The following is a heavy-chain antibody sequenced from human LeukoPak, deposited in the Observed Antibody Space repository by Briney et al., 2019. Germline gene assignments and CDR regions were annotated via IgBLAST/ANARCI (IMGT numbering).Heavy chain of an antibody. V-gene: IGHV3-7*01. J-gene: IGHJ4*02. Sequence: GGSLRLSCAASGFTFSDVWVSWVRQAPGKGLEWVANINQDGRGIYYVDSVKGRFSISRDNTNNLLYLQMNSLRAEDTAMYFCARDSYRSLDYWGQGTLVTVSS. CDR1: GFTFSDVW. CDR3: ARDSYRSLDY. CDR2: INQDGRGI. D-gene: IGHD4-11*01.